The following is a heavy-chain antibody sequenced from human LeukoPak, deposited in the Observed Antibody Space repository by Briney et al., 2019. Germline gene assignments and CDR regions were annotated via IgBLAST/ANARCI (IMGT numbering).Heavy chain of an antibody. V-gene: IGHV3-7*01. CDR2: TKEDGGEK. CDR1: GFTFSTYW. D-gene: IGHD6-13*01. Sequence: GGSLRLSCAASGFTFSTYWMSWVRQAPGKGLEWVANTKEDGGEKYYVDSVKGRFTISRDNAENSLYLQMNSLRAEDTGVYYCVREGRSSNWDDWYFDLWGRGTLVTVSS. CDR3: VREGRSSNWDDWYFDL. J-gene: IGHJ2*01.